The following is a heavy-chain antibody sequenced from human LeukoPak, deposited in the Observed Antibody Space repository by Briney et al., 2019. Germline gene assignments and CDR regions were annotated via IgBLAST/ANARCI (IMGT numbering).Heavy chain of an antibody. CDR3: ARDRNYYDSSGYFDY. Sequence: GGSLRLSCAASGFTFSSYSMNWVRQAPGKGLEWVSYISSSSGTIYYADSVKGRFTISRDNSKNSLYLQMNSLRAEDTAVYYCARDRNYYDSSGYFDYWGQGTLVTVSS. CDR2: ISSSSGTI. D-gene: IGHD3-22*01. V-gene: IGHV3-48*01. J-gene: IGHJ4*02. CDR1: GFTFSSYS.